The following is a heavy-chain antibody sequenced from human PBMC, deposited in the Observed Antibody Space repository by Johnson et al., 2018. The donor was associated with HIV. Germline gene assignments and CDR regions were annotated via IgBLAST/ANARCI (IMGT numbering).Heavy chain of an antibody. V-gene: IGHV3-30-3*01. CDR1: GFTFSSYA. CDR3: ARDRGYTSPVRHDTFDV. Sequence: QMLLVESGGGVVQPGRSLRLYCAASGFTFSSYAMHWVRQAPGKGLEWVAVISYDGSNKFYTDSVKGRFSSSRDNSKNTLYLQMNSLRTEDTAVYYCARDRGYTSPVRHDTFDVWGQGTKVIVSS. CDR2: ISYDGSNK. J-gene: IGHJ3*01. D-gene: IGHD6-19*01.